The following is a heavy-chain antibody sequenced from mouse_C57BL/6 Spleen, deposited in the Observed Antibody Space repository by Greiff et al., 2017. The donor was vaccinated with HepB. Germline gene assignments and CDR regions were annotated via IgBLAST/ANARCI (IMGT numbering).Heavy chain of an antibody. J-gene: IGHJ4*01. CDR3: ARSPYYDYDEDAMDY. V-gene: IGHV1-81*01. Sequence: VQLQQSGAELARPGASVKLSCKASGYTFTSYGISWVKQRTGQGLEWIGEIYPRSGNTYYNEKFKGKATLTADKSSSTAYMELRSLTSEDSAVYFCARSPYYDYDEDAMDYWGQGTSVTVSS. CDR1: GYTFTSYG. D-gene: IGHD2-4*01. CDR2: IYPRSGNT.